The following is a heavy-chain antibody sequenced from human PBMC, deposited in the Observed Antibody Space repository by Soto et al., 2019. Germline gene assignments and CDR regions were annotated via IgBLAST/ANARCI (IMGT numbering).Heavy chain of an antibody. Sequence: GASVKVSCKASGGTFSSYAISWVRQAPGQGLEWMGGIIPIFGTANYAQKFQGRVTITADESTSTAYMELSSLTSEDTAVYYCARDLSPMDGISDGMDAWGEGTTVTVCS. J-gene: IGHJ6*04. CDR3: ARDLSPMDGISDGMDA. CDR2: IIPIFGTA. CDR1: GGTFSSYA. V-gene: IGHV1-69*13.